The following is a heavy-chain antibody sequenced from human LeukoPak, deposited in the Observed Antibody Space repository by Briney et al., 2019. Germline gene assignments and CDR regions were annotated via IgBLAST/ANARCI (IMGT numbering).Heavy chain of an antibody. Sequence: GRSLRLSCAASGFTFSSYAMHWVRQAPGKGLEWVAVISYDGSNEYYADSVKGRFTISRDNSKNTLYLQMNSLRAEDTAVYYCARKPDAFDIWGQGTMVTVSS. V-gene: IGHV3-30-3*01. CDR1: GFTFSSYA. CDR2: ISYDGSNE. J-gene: IGHJ3*02. CDR3: ARKPDAFDI.